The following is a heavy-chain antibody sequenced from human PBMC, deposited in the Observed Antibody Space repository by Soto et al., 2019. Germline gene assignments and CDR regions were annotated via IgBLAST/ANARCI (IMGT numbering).Heavy chain of an antibody. Sequence: EVHVVESGGGLVKPGGSLRLSCAASGFTFSSYSMNWVRQAPGKGLEWVSSISASSSYIYYADSLKGRFTISRDNAKNSLDLQMNSLRVEDTAVYYCARAKETGLYDAFDVWGQGTMVTVSS. D-gene: IGHD7-27*01. CDR2: ISASSSYI. CDR3: ARAKETGLYDAFDV. CDR1: GFTFSSYS. J-gene: IGHJ3*01. V-gene: IGHV3-21*01.